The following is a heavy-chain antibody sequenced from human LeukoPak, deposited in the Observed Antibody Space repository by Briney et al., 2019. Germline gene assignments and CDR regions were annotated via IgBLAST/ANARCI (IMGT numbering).Heavy chain of an antibody. D-gene: IGHD2-2*02. Sequence: SVKVSCKASGGTFSSYAISWVRQAPGRGLEWMGGIIPIFGTANYAQKFQGRVTITTDESTSTAYMELSSLRSEDTAVYYCARPQTHCSSTSCYTAGLDYWGQGTLVTVSS. V-gene: IGHV1-69*05. CDR3: ARPQTHCSSTSCYTAGLDY. CDR1: GGTFSSYA. J-gene: IGHJ4*02. CDR2: IIPIFGTA.